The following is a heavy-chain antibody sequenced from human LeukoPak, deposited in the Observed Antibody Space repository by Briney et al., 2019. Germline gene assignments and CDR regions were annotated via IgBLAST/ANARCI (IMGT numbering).Heavy chain of an antibody. CDR2: ISSSGSTI. J-gene: IGHJ4*02. V-gene: IGHV3-48*03. CDR1: GFTFSSYE. Sequence: PGGSLRLSCAASGFTFSSYEMNWVRQAPGKGLEWVSYISSSGSTIYYADSVKGRFTISRDNAKNSLYLQMNSLRAEDTAVYYCASGRGYDYFRVVDYWGQGTLVTVSS. D-gene: IGHD5-12*01. CDR3: ASGRGYDYFRVVDY.